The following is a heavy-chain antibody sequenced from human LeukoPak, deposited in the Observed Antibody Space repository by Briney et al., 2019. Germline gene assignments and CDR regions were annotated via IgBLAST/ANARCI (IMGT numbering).Heavy chain of an antibody. CDR3: ARLPKASHRYYYDSSGYYYGFDY. CDR2: INHSGST. J-gene: IGHJ4*02. D-gene: IGHD3-22*01. CDR1: GGSFSGYY. Sequence: SETLSLTCAVYGGSFSGYYWSWIRQPPGKGLEWIGEINHSGSTNYNPSLTSRVTISVDTSKNQFSLKLSSVTAADTAVYYCARLPKASHRYYYDSSGYYYGFDYWGQGTLVTVSS. V-gene: IGHV4-34*01.